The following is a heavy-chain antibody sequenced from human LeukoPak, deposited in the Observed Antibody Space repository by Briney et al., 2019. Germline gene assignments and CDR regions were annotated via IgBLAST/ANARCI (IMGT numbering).Heavy chain of an antibody. CDR3: TTEKILWFEGPDY. V-gene: IGHV3-15*01. CDR2: IKSKTDGGTT. Sequence: GGSLRLSCAASGFTFSNAWMSWVRQAPGKGLEWVGRIKSKTDGGTTDYAAPVKGRFTISRDGSKNTLYLQMNSLKTEDTAVYYCTTEKILWFEGPDYWGQGTLVTVSS. D-gene: IGHD3-10*01. J-gene: IGHJ4*02. CDR1: GFTFSNAW.